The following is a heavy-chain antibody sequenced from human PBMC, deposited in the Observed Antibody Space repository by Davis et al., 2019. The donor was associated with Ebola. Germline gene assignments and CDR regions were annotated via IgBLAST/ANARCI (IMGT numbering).Heavy chain of an antibody. V-gene: IGHV3-30-3*01. D-gene: IGHD3-3*01. CDR3: ARNYDFWSGLVSYGMDV. CDR2: ISYDGSNK. J-gene: IGHJ6*02. Sequence: PGGSLRLSCAAPGFTFSSHAMHWVRQAPGKGLEWVAVISYDGSNKYYADSVKGRFTISRDNSKNTLYLQMNSLRAEDTAVYYCARNYDFWSGLVSYGMDVWGQVTTVTVSS. CDR1: GFTFSSHA.